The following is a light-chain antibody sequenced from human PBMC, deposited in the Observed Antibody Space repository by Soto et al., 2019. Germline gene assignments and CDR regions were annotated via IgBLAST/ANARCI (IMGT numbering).Light chain of an antibody. V-gene: IGKV1-5*03. Sequence: DIQMTQSPSTLSASLGDRVTITWGASQSISSWFAWYQQKPGKAPKLLSYKASSLESGVPSRFSGSGSGTEFTLTISSLKHDDFATYYCQQYHSYTITFGQGTRLEIK. CDR1: QSISSW. CDR3: QQYHSYTIT. CDR2: KAS. J-gene: IGKJ5*01.